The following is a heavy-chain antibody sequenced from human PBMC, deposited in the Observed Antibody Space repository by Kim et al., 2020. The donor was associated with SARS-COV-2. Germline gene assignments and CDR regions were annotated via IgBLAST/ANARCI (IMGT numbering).Heavy chain of an antibody. CDR3: AKGSGSGYNVYDY. J-gene: IGHJ4*02. V-gene: IGHV3-23*05. Sequence: GGSLRLSCAASGFTFSSYAMSWVRQAPGKGLEWVSAIYTSGSSTNFADSVKGRFTISRDNSKNTLYLQMNSLNPDDTAVYYCAKGSGSGYNVYDYWGQG. CDR1: GFTFSSYA. D-gene: IGHD3-10*01. CDR2: IYTSGSST.